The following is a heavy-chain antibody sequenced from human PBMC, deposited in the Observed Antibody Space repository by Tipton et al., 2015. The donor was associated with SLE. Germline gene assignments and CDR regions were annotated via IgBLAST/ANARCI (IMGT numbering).Heavy chain of an antibody. V-gene: IGHV1-18*01. Sequence: QCGAEVKKPGASVKVSCKASGYTFTSYGISWVRQAPGQGLAWMGWINPDNGNTNFAQNLQGRVIMTADTSTSTAYMELRSLRSDDTAVYYCAREGIAAAGTLDAFDIWGQGTVVTVSS. D-gene: IGHD6-13*01. CDR3: AREGIAAAGTLDAFDI. CDR1: GYTFTSYG. J-gene: IGHJ3*02. CDR2: INPDNGNT.